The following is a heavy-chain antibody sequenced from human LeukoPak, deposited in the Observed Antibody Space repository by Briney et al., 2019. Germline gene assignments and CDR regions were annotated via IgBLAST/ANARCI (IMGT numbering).Heavy chain of an antibody. Sequence: GGSLRLSCAASGFTFDDYAMHWVRQAPGKGLEWVSGISWNSGSIGYADSVKSRFTISRDNAKNSLYLQMNSLRAEDTALYYCAKDRYYYGSGSYYDMWGQGTLVTVSS. J-gene: IGHJ4*02. D-gene: IGHD3-10*01. CDR1: GFTFDDYA. CDR3: AKDRYYYGSGSYYDM. V-gene: IGHV3-9*01. CDR2: ISWNSGSI.